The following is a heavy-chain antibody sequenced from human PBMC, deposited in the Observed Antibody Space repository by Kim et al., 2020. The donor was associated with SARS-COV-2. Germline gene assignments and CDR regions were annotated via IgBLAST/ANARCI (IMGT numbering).Heavy chain of an antibody. CDR1: GFTFSSYS. V-gene: IGHV3-21*01. J-gene: IGHJ4*02. CDR2: ISCSSSNI. D-gene: IGHD3-10*01. Sequence: GGSLRLSCAASGFTFSSYSMNWVRQAPGKGLEWVSFISCSSSNIYYADSVKDRFTISRDNAKNSLYLQMNSLRAEDTAVYYCAGDHSDYGSGSFNLWGQGTLVTVSS. CDR3: AGDHSDYGSGSFNL.